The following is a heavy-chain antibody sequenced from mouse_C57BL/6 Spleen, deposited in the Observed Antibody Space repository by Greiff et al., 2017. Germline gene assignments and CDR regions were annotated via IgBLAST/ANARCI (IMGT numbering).Heavy chain of an antibody. CDR1: GYNIKHTY. V-gene: IGHV14-3*01. CDR3: ATTVVAPYAMDY. J-gene: IGHJ4*01. CDR2: IDPADGNT. Sequence: VPLQQSVAELVRPGASVKLSCKASGYNIKHTYMHWVKQRPEQGLEWIGRIDPADGNTKYTPKFQGKATLPADTSSNTACLQRISLTSEYTAIYFCATTVVAPYAMDYGVQGTSVAVPS. D-gene: IGHD1-1*01.